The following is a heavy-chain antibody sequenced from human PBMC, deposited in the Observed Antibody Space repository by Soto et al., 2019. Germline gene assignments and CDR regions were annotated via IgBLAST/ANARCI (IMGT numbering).Heavy chain of an antibody. CDR3: AKGHSGWYGDDGFWI. CDR2: ISYDGSNK. D-gene: IGHD6-19*01. Sequence: RRLSCAASGFTFSSYGMHWVRQAPGKGLEWVAVISYDGSNKYYADSVKGRFTISRDNSKNTLYLQMNSLRAEDTAVYYCAKGHSGWYGDDGFWIWGQVTMV. J-gene: IGHJ3*02. CDR1: GFTFSSYG. V-gene: IGHV3-30*18.